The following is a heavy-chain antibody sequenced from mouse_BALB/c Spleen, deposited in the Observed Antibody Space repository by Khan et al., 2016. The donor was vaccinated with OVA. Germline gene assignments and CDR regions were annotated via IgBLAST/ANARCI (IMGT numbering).Heavy chain of an antibody. V-gene: IGHV5-6*01. Sequence: EVELVESGGDLVKPGGSLKLSCAASGFTFSSYSMSWVRQTPDKRLEWVATISSGGDYTYYPDGVKGRFAFSRDNSKNTLYLQMSSLKSEDTAMCYCASHLTGSFAYWGQGTLVTVSA. CDR3: ASHLTGSFAY. CDR2: ISSGGDYT. CDR1: GFTFSSYS. J-gene: IGHJ3*01. D-gene: IGHD4-1*01.